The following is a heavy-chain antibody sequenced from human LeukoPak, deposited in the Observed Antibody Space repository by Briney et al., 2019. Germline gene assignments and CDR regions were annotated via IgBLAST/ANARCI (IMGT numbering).Heavy chain of an antibody. Sequence: RLSXXXXGFTXXXXSMXXXRXXPGKGLEWVSSISSSSSYIYYADSVKGRFTISRDNAKNSLYLQMNSLRAEDTAVYYCARVLRGMDVWGQGTTVTVSS. D-gene: IGHD2/OR15-2a*01. CDR2: ISSSSSYI. CDR1: GFTXXXXS. J-gene: IGHJ6*02. CDR3: ARVLRGMDV. V-gene: IGHV3-21*01.